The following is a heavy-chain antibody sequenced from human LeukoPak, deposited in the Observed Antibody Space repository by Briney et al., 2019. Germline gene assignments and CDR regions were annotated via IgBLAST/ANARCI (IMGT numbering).Heavy chain of an antibody. CDR1: GGTFSSYA. CDR3: ARASDPYYYYGMDV. D-gene: IGHD2-21*02. V-gene: IGHV1-69*13. Sequence: GASVKVSCTASGGTFSSYAISWVRQAPGQGLEWMGGIIPIFGTANYAQKFQGRVMITADESTSTAYMELSSLRSEDTAVYYCARASDPYYYYGMDVWGQGTTVTVSS. CDR2: IIPIFGTA. J-gene: IGHJ6*02.